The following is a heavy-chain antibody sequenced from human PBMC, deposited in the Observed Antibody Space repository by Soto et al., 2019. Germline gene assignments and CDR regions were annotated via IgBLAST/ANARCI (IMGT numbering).Heavy chain of an antibody. J-gene: IGHJ4*02. CDR1: GFPFNTFA. D-gene: IGHD3-16*02. CDR2: VVGSGAST. V-gene: IGHV3-23*01. CDR3: ARDIHYYVSGSYHSGSCEY. Sequence: EVQLLESGGGLVQPGGSLRLSCAASGFPFNTFAMSWVRQAPEKGLEWVSTVVGSGASTYYADSVKGRFTISRDNSKNILSLQMSRLTAEDTAVYYCARDIHYYVSGSYHSGSCEYLGQGVLVSVSS.